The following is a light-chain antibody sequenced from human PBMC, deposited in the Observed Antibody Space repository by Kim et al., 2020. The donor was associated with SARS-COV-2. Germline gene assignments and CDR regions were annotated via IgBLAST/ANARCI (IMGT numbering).Light chain of an antibody. CDR2: EVS. CDR3: SSYTSISTYV. CDR1: SSDVGTYNR. J-gene: IGLJ1*01. V-gene: IGLV2-18*02. Sequence: GHSVTSSCTGTSSDVGTYNRVSWYQQPPGTAPKLMIYEVSSRPSGVPDRFSGSKSGNTASLTISGLQAQDEADYYCSSYTSISTYVFGTGTKVTVL.